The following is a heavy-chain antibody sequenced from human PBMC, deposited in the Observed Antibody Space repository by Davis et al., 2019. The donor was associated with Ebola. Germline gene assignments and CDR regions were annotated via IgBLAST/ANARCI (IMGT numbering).Heavy chain of an antibody. CDR1: GFTFSSYA. D-gene: IGHD3-3*01. J-gene: IGHJ4*02. Sequence: GESLKVSCAASGFTFSSYAMSWVRQAPGKGLEWVSAISGSGGSTYYADSVKGRFTISRDNSKNTLYLQMNSLRAEDTAVYYCAKVKEWLHPPFDCWGQGTLVTVSS. CDR2: ISGSGGST. CDR3: AKVKEWLHPPFDC. V-gene: IGHV3-23*01.